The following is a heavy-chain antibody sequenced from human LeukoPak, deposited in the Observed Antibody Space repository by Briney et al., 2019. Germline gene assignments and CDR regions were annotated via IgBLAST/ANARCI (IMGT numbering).Heavy chain of an antibody. CDR1: GGSISSYY. Sequence: SETLSLTCTVSGGSISSYYWSWVRQPAGKPLEWIGHIFTTGSTSYNPSLRTRVTISEDSSKDQFSLNLKSVTAADTAVYYCARDRNWGRGYFDLWGRGTLVIVSS. D-gene: IGHD7-27*01. CDR3: ARDRNWGRGYFDL. V-gene: IGHV4-4*07. CDR2: IFTTGST. J-gene: IGHJ2*01.